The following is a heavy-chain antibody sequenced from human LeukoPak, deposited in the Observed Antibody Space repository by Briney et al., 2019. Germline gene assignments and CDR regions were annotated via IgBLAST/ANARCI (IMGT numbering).Heavy chain of an antibody. V-gene: IGHV1-69*05. Sequence: ALVKVSCKASGGTFSSYAISWVRQAPGQGLEWMERIIPIFGTANYAQKFQGRVTITTDESTSTAYMELSSLRSEDTAVYYCARDIYDSSGYYPWYFDLWGRGTLVTVSS. CDR2: IIPIFGTA. CDR3: ARDIYDSSGYYPWYFDL. J-gene: IGHJ2*01. D-gene: IGHD3-22*01. CDR1: GGTFSSYA.